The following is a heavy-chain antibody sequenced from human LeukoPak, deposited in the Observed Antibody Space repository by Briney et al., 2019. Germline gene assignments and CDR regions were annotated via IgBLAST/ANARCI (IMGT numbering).Heavy chain of an antibody. D-gene: IGHD3-22*01. V-gene: IGHV5-51*01. J-gene: IGHJ3*02. CDR3: ARPARSYYYDSSGNGDAFDI. Sequence: GESLKISCKGSGYIFTNYWIGWVRHIPRKGRGWRGIIYPGDSDTRYSPSFQGQAIISADKTIRTTYLQWSSLKAYDTAMYYCARPARSYYYDSSGNGDAFDIWGQGTMVTVSS. CDR2: IYPGDSDT. CDR1: GYIFTNYW.